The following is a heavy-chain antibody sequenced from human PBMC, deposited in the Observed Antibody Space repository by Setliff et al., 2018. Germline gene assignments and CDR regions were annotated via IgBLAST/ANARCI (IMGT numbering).Heavy chain of an antibody. CDR3: IRDTSGRDAFDI. CDR1: GFTFSSYA. J-gene: IGHJ3*02. D-gene: IGHD6-19*01. V-gene: IGHV3-23*01. CDR2: ISGYGSRT. Sequence: PGGSLRLSCAASGFTFSSYAMTWVRQAPGKGLEWVSGISGYGSRTYYADSVKGRSTISRDNSQNAMYLQMNSLRAEDTAVYYCIRDTSGRDAFDIWGQGTMVTVSS.